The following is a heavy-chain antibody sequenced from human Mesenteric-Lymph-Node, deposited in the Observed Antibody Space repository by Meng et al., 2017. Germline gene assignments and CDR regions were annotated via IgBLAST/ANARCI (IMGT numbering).Heavy chain of an antibody. CDR2: INTNTGNP. CDR1: GYTLTTYA. V-gene: IGHV7-4-1*04. Sequence: QLQLLQSVSELKTPRASVKVSCKASGYTLTTYAMNWVRQAPGQGLEWMGWINTNTGNPTYAQGFTGRFVFSLDTSVNMAYLQITSLKAEDTAVYYCVRGDWFDPWGQGTLVTVSS. J-gene: IGHJ5*02. CDR3: VRGDWFDP.